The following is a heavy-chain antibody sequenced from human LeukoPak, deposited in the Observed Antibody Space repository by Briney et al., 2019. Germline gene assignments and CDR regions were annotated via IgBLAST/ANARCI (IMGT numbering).Heavy chain of an antibody. CDR3: AISGPGVNYYYMDV. Sequence: GGSLRLSCAASGFTFSTYAMSWVRQAAGKGLEWVSSITGSGGSTFYADSVKGRFTISRDKSKNTLYLQMNTLRAEDTAVYYCAISGPGVNYYYMDVWGKGTTVTVSS. D-gene: IGHD3-10*01. CDR2: ITGSGGST. J-gene: IGHJ6*03. CDR1: GFTFSTYA. V-gene: IGHV3-23*01.